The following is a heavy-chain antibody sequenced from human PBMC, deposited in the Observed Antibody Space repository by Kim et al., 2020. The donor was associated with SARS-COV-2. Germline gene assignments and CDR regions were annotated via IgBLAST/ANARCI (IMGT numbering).Heavy chain of an antibody. CDR1: GGSISSGDYY. D-gene: IGHD3-16*01. CDR3: ARESITCGGVTPFDY. V-gene: IGHV4-30-4*01. CDR2: TYYSGST. J-gene: IGHJ4*02. Sequence: SETLSLTCTVSGGSISSGDYYWSWIRQPPGKGLEWIGYTYYSGSTYYNPSLKSRVTISVDTSKNQFSLKRSSVTAADTAVYFCARESITCGGVTPFDYWGQGTLVSVSS.